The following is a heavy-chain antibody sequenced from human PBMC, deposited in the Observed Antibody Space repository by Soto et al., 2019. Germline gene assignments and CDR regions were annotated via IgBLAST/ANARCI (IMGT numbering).Heavy chain of an antibody. CDR2: ISAYNGNT. CDR3: ARVVGALGHWFDP. Sequence: ASVKVSCTDSGYTFTSYGISWVRQAPGQGLEWMGRISAYNGNTNYAQKLQGRVTMTTDTSTSTAYMELRSLRSDDTAVYYCARVVGALGHWFDPWGQGTLVTVSS. V-gene: IGHV1-18*01. J-gene: IGHJ5*02. CDR1: GYTFTSYG. D-gene: IGHD1-26*01.